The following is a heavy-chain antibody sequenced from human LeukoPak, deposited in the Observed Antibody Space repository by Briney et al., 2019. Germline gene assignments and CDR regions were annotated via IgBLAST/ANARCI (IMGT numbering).Heavy chain of an antibody. Sequence: GGSLRLSCAASGFTFSSYSMSWVRQAPGKGLEWVSVIYRGGSTYYADSVKGRFTISRHNSKNTLYLQMNSLRAEDTAVYYCARDTRLVGATPGYYYYGMDVWGQGTTVTVSS. CDR1: GFTFSSYS. CDR3: ARDTRLVGATPGYYYYGMDV. J-gene: IGHJ6*02. CDR2: IYRGGST. D-gene: IGHD1-26*01. V-gene: IGHV3-53*04.